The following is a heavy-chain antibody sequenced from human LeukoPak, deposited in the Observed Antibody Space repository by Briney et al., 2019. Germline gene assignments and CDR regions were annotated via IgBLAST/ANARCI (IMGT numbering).Heavy chain of an antibody. CDR3: AKAVGLVVISDYFDY. Sequence: GGSLRLSCAASGFTFSSYGMHWVRQAPGKGLEWVAFIRYDGSNKYYADSVKGRFTISRDNSKNTLYLQMNSLRAEDTAVYYCAKAVGLVVISDYFDYWGQGTLVTVSS. CDR1: GFTFSSYG. J-gene: IGHJ4*02. D-gene: IGHD3-22*01. V-gene: IGHV3-30*02. CDR2: IRYDGSNK.